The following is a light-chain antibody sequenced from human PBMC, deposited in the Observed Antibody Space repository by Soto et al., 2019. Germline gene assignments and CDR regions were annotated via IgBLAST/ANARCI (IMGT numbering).Light chain of an antibody. V-gene: IGKV1-9*01. J-gene: IGKJ1*01. Sequence: DIQLTQSPSFLSASVGDRVTITCRASQGISSYLAWYQQKPAKAPKLLIYAASTLQSWVPSRFSGSGSGTEFALTISSLQPEDFATYYCQQLDSYPRTFGQGTKVEIK. CDR2: AAS. CDR3: QQLDSYPRT. CDR1: QGISSY.